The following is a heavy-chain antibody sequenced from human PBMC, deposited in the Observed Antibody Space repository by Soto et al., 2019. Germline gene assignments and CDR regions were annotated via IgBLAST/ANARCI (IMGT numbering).Heavy chain of an antibody. CDR2: IYHSGST. J-gene: IGHJ4*02. Sequence: QLQLQESGSGLVKPSQTLSLTCAGSGVSISSGGYSWSWIRQPPGKGLEWIGYIYHSGSTYYNPSLKSRVTISVDRSKNQFSLKLSSVTAADTAVYYCAAGGGLPRYYWGQGTLVTVSS. V-gene: IGHV4-30-2*01. CDR3: AAGGGLPRYY. D-gene: IGHD5-12*01. CDR1: GVSISSGGYS.